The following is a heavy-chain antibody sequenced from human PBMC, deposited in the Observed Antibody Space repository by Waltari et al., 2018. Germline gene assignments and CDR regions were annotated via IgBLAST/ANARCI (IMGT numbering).Heavy chain of an antibody. CDR2: LHSTGNT. J-gene: IGHJ4*02. CDR3: ARRWGGRLGPNKDRPPFDY. CDR1: GDSINTDSYY. Sequence: QLQLQESGPRLVKPSETLSLTCSVSGDSINTDSYYWGWIRQSPGKTLEWIGSLHSTGNTYHNPSLKSRLSSSIDASKNQFSLTLTSVTTADTATYFCARRWGGRLGPNKDRPPFDYWGQGTLVTVSS. D-gene: IGHD3-16*01. V-gene: IGHV4-39*01.